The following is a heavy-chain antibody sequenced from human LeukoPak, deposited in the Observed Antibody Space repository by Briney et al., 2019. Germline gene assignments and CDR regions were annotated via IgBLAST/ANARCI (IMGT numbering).Heavy chain of an antibody. CDR3: AAKILGSAPFDF. V-gene: IGHV3-23*01. D-gene: IGHD3-10*01. J-gene: IGHJ4*02. CDR2: IGATGGLI. CDR1: GFTFSTYG. Sequence: GGSLRLSCAASGFTFSTYGMAWVRQVPGNRLEWVSSIGATGGLISYTDSVKGRFTVSSSEKTFYLQMNSLRAEDTAVYFCAAKILGSAPFDFWGQGTLVTVSA.